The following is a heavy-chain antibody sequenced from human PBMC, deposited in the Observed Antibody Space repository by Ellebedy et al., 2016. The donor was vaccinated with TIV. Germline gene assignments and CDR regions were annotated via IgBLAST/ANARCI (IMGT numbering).Heavy chain of an antibody. CDR1: GFTVSSNY. CDR3: ATGRDWFKY. J-gene: IGHJ4*02. Sequence: GESLKISCAASGFTVSSNYMNWVRQAPGKGLEWVARIKSKGDGGTTDYAAPVKGRFTISRDDSKNTLFLDMNSLKIEDTAIFYCATGRDWFKYWGQGALVIVSS. D-gene: IGHD3-9*01. V-gene: IGHV3-15*07. CDR2: IKSKGDGGTT.